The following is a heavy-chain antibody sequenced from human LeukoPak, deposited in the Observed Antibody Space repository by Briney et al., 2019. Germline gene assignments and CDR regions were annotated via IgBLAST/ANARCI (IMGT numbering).Heavy chain of an antibody. V-gene: IGHV3-21*01. CDR1: GFTFNTYS. CDR2: ISYNSAYI. D-gene: IGHD3-22*01. Sequence: GGSLRLSCAASGFTFNTYSMNWVRQAPRKGLEWVSSISYNSAYIFYADSLQGRFTISRDNAKNSVYLQMNSLTAEDTAVYYCARGVLTYYYESSAYYPFGFWGQGALVTVSS. J-gene: IGHJ4*02. CDR3: ARGVLTYYYESSAYYPFGF.